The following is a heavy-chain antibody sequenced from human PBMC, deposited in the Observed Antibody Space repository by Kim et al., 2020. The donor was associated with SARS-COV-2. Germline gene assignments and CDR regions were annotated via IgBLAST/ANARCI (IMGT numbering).Heavy chain of an antibody. CDR2: IIPIFVTA. D-gene: IGHD3-16*01. J-gene: IGHJ4*02. CDR1: GGTFSSYA. Sequence: SVKVSCKASGGTFSSYAISWVRQAPGQGLEWMGGIIPIFVTANYAQKFQGRVTITADESTSTAYMELSSLRSEDTAVYYCASKGLRFLDLDYWGQGTLVTVSS. CDR3: ASKGLRFLDLDY. V-gene: IGHV1-69*13.